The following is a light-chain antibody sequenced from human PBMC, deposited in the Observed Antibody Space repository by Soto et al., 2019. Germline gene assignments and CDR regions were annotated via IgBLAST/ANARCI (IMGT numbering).Light chain of an antibody. J-gene: IGKJ5*01. CDR2: GAF. CDR3: QQYGSSRIT. CDR1: QSVSSN. V-gene: IGKV3-20*01. Sequence: EIVMTQSPATLSVSPGERATLSCRASQSVSSNLAWYQQKPGQAPRLLIYGAFNRATGIPARFSGSGSGTDFTLTISRLEPEDFAVYYCQQYGSSRITFGQGTRLEIK.